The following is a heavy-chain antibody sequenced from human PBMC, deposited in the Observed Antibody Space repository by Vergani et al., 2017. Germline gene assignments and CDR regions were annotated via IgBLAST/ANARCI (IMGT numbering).Heavy chain of an antibody. D-gene: IGHD3-22*01. CDR2: VNWNGVGS. J-gene: IGHJ4*02. CDR3: ATIDSSGYYPSYNVPDY. V-gene: IGHV3-20*04. CDR1: GFKFDDYG. Sequence: EVQLVESGGRVVRPGGSLRLSCIASGFKFDDYGMNWVRHVPGKGLEWVAGVNWNGVGSAYVDSVRGRFIISRDNAKNSLFLQMNSLRVEDTALYYCATIDSSGYYPSYNVPDYWGQGTQVTVSS.